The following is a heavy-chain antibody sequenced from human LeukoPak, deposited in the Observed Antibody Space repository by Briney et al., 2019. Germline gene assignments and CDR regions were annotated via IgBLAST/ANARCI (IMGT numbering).Heavy chain of an antibody. J-gene: IGHJ4*02. CDR1: GFTFSSYA. D-gene: IGHD6-13*01. CDR3: ARVGSSRYSSSPTYYFDY. V-gene: IGHV3-30-3*01. Sequence: GRSLRLSCAASGFTFSSYAMHWVRQAPGKGLEWGPVIPYDGSNKYYADSVKGRFTISRDNSKNTLYLQMNSLRAEDTAVYYCARVGSSRYSSSPTYYFDYWGQGTLVTVSS. CDR2: IPYDGSNK.